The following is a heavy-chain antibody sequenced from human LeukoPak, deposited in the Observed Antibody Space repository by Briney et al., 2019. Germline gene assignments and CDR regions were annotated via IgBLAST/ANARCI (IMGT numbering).Heavy chain of an antibody. J-gene: IGHJ4*02. V-gene: IGHV5-51*01. Sequence: GESLKISCKGSGYSFTSYWIGWVRQMPGKGLEWMGIIYPGDSDTRYSPSFQGQVTISADKSISTAYLQWSSLKASDTAMYYCARQVRKYYYDSSGYHTTPSPFDYWGQGTLVTVSS. CDR1: GYSFTSYW. D-gene: IGHD3-22*01. CDR2: IYPGDSDT. CDR3: ARQVRKYYYDSSGYHTTPSPFDY.